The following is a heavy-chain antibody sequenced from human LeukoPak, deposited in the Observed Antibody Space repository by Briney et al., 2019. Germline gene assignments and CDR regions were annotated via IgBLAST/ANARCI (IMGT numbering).Heavy chain of an antibody. CDR3: ATYYGDYVRWFDP. CDR2: IYHSGST. CDR1: GGSISSSNR. Sequence: SESLSLTCAVSGGSISSSNRWSWVRQPPGKGLEWIGEIYHSGSTNYNPSLKSRVTISVDKSKNQFSLKLSSVTAADTAVYYCATYYGDYVRWFDPWGQGTLVTVSS. V-gene: IGHV4-4*02. J-gene: IGHJ5*02. D-gene: IGHD4-17*01.